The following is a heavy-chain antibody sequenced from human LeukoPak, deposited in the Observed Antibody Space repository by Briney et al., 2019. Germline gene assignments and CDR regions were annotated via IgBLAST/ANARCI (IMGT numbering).Heavy chain of an antibody. CDR2: FQYSGST. CDR1: GGSVNSYY. V-gene: IGHV4-59*02. D-gene: IGHD3-10*01. Sequence: SETLSLTCTVSGGSVNSYYWRWIRQPPGKGLEWIGSFQYSGSTNYNPSHKSRVTISLDTSKNQFSLTLSSVTAADTAVYYCARGSGSFYNWLDAWGQGTLVTVSS. CDR3: ARGSGSFYNWLDA. J-gene: IGHJ5*02.